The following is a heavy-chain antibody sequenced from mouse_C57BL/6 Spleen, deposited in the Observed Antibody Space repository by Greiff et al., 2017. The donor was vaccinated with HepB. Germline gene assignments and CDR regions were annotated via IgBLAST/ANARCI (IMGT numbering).Heavy chain of an antibody. CDR3: ARSDCEYYFDY. CDR2: IYPGDGDT. CDR1: GYAFSSYW. V-gene: IGHV1-80*01. Sequence: QVQLKQSGAELVKPGASVKISCKASGYAFSSYWMNWVKQRPGKGHEWIGQIYPGDGDTNYNGKFKGTATLTADKSSSTAYMQLSSLTSEYSAVYFCARSDCEYYFDYWGQGTTLTVSS. J-gene: IGHJ2*01.